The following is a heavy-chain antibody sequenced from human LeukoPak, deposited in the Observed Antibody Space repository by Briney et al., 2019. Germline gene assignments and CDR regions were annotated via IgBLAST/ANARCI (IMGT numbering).Heavy chain of an antibody. V-gene: IGHV3-33*08. Sequence: GGSLRLSCAASGFTFSSYWMNWVRQSPGKGLEWVAVIWYDGSNKYYADSVKGRFTISRDNSKNTLYLQMNSLRAEDTAVYYCARDQGSDIVVVPAAPDYWGQGTLVTVSS. D-gene: IGHD2-2*01. CDR2: IWYDGSNK. CDR1: GFTFSSYW. CDR3: ARDQGSDIVVVPAAPDY. J-gene: IGHJ4*02.